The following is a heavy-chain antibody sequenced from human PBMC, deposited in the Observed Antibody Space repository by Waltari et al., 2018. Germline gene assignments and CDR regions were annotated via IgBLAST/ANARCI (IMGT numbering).Heavy chain of an antibody. D-gene: IGHD2-8*02. CDR2: LYYSGST. CDR1: GGSISSHY. V-gene: IGHV4-59*11. Sequence: QVQLQESGPGLVKPSETLSLTCTVSGGSISSHYWIWIRQPPGKGLEWIGYLYYSGSTNYTPSLKSRVTISVDTSKNQFSLKLSSVTAADTAVYYCARAKFVGGGVWSRYGMDVWGQGTTVTVSS. J-gene: IGHJ6*02. CDR3: ARAKFVGGGVWSRYGMDV.